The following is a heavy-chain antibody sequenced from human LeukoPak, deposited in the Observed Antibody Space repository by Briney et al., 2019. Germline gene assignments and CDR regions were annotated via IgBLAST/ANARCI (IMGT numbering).Heavy chain of an antibody. CDR3: ARDQRYSSGWDPFHY. CDR1: GGSFSGYY. Sequence: PSETLSLTCAVYGGSFSGYYWSWIRQPPGKGLEWIGEINHSGSTNYNPSLKSRVTISVDTSKNQFSLKLSSVTAADTAVYYCARDQRYSSGWDPFHYWGQGTLVTVSS. J-gene: IGHJ4*02. V-gene: IGHV4-34*01. CDR2: INHSGST. D-gene: IGHD6-19*01.